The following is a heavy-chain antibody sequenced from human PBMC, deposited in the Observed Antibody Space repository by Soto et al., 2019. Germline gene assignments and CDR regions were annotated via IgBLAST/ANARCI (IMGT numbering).Heavy chain of an antibody. V-gene: IGHV3-21*02. J-gene: IGHJ5*01. CDR1: GFTFRSFT. Sequence: EVQLVESGGGLVKPGGSLRLSCAASGFTFRSFTMNWVRQAPGKGLEWVSTISSNSAYIYYTDALRGRFTISRDNAKNSLHLQMNSLRAEYTAVYYCTRDASGDRSARGWFDSWGPGTVVTVSS. D-gene: IGHD1-26*01. CDR3: TRDASGDRSARGWFDS. CDR2: ISSNSAYI.